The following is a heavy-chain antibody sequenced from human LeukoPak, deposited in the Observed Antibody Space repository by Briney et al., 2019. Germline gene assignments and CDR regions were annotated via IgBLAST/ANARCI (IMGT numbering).Heavy chain of an antibody. V-gene: IGHV1-2*02. CDR2: INPNSGGT. Sequence: ASVKVSCKASGYTFTGYYMHWVRQAPGQGLEWMGWINPNSGGTNYAQKFQGRVTMTRDTSISTAYMERSRLRSDDTAVYYCARVSYSSSFPMDVWGKGTTVTVSP. CDR3: ARVSYSSSFPMDV. CDR1: GYTFTGYY. J-gene: IGHJ6*04. D-gene: IGHD6-13*01.